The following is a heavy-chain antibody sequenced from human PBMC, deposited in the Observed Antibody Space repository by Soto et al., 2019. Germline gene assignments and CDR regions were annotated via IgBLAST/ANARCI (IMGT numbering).Heavy chain of an antibody. Sequence: QVQLVQSGSEVKKPGASVRVTCKASGYTFRNYGISWVREAPGQGLEWMGWDSAYNRNSKYAQKFQHRVTMTADAATSTAYLELRGIRSDDTVIYYCAPDRQWEPPLYWGQGTPVTVSS. V-gene: IGHV1-18*01. J-gene: IGHJ4*02. CDR2: DSAYNRNS. CDR1: GYTFRNYG. D-gene: IGHD1-26*01. CDR3: APDRQWEPPLY.